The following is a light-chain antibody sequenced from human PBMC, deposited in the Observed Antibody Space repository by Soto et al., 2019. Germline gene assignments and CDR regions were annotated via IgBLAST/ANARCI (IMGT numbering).Light chain of an antibody. V-gene: IGKV1-5*03. CDR2: KAS. CDR1: QTISSW. CDR3: QHYKSYSEA. Sequence: DIQMTQSPSTLSGSVGDRVTITCRASQTISSWLAWYQQKPGKAPKLLIYKASTLKSGVPSRFSGSGSGTEFTLTISSLQHDDFATYYCQHYKSYSEAFGQWTKV. J-gene: IGKJ1*01.